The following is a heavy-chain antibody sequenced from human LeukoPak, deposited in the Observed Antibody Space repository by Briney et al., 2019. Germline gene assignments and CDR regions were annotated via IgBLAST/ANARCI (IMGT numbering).Heavy chain of an antibody. CDR2: IGSYAGDT. Sequence: GASVKVSCKATSYISWVRQAPGQGLEWMGWIGSYAGDTYYAQKFQGRVTVTTDTSSSTAYMELRSLRSDATAVYYCARDFWNFDDSRGYYRDFDSWGQGPLVTVSS. D-gene: IGHD3-22*01. CDR3: ARDFWNFDDSRGYYRDFDS. V-gene: IGHV1-18*01. CDR1: TSY. J-gene: IGHJ5*01.